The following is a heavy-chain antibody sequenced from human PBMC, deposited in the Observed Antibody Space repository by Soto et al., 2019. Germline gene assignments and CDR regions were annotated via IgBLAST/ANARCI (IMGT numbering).Heavy chain of an antibody. V-gene: IGHV4-39*01. J-gene: IGHJ4*02. Sequence: PSANLSLSCTFRERSRSNRVCYWGWHHQPPRKGLEWIGSIYYSGSTYNNPSLKSRVSMSVDTSKNQFSLKLRSVTAADTALYDGARQRTSVVTQAYFDSWGQGPPVTFSS. D-gene: IGHD2-21*02. CDR3: ARQRTSVVTQAYFDS. CDR2: IYYSGST. CDR1: ERSRSNRVCY.